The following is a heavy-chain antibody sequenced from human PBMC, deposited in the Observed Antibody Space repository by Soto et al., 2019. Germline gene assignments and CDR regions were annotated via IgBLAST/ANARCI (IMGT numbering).Heavy chain of an antibody. CDR3: ARHGVWFGELGWFDP. Sequence: SETLSLTCTVSGGSISSSSYYWGWIRQPPGKGLEWIGSIYYSGSTYYNPSLKSRVTISVDTSKNQFSLKLSSVAAADTAVYYCARHGVWFGELGWFDPWGQGTLVTVSS. D-gene: IGHD3-10*01. CDR2: IYYSGST. CDR1: GGSISSSSYY. J-gene: IGHJ5*02. V-gene: IGHV4-39*01.